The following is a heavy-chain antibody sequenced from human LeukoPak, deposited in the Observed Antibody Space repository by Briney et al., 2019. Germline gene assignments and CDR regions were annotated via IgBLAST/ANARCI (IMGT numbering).Heavy chain of an antibody. CDR2: ISGSGGST. CDR1: GFTFSSYD. D-gene: IGHD3-22*01. Sequence: PGGSLRLSCAASGFTFSSYDMSWVRQAPGKGLEWVSAISGSGGSTYYADSVKSRFTISRDNSKNTLYLQMNSLRAEDTAVYYCAKEAGITMIVVVITYYFDYWGQGALVTVSS. J-gene: IGHJ4*02. V-gene: IGHV3-23*01. CDR3: AKEAGITMIVVVITYYFDY.